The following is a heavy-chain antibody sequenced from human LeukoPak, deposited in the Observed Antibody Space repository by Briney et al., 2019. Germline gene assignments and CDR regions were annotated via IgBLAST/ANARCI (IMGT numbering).Heavy chain of an antibody. D-gene: IGHD2-8*02. V-gene: IGHV1-69*13. J-gene: IGHJ4*02. CDR3: ARHYWRRHDEFDY. CDR1: GGTFSSYA. CDR2: IIPIFGTA. Sequence: APVKVSCKASGGTFSSYAISWVRQAPGQGLEWMGGIIPIFGTANYAQKFQGRVTITADESTSTAYMELSSLRSEDTAVYYCARHYWRRHDEFDYWGQGTLVTVSS.